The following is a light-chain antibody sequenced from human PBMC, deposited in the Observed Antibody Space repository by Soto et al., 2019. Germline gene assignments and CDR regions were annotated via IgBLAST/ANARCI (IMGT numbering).Light chain of an antibody. CDR2: DVT. CDR1: SSDVGGYNS. V-gene: IGLV2-11*01. Sequence: QSALTQPRSVSGSPGQSVTISCTETSSDVGGYNSVSWYQHHPGKAPKLMIYDVTKRPSGVPDRFSGSKSGNTASLTISGLQAEDEADYYCCSYAGSRVVFGGGTKLTVL. CDR3: CSYAGSRVV. J-gene: IGLJ2*01.